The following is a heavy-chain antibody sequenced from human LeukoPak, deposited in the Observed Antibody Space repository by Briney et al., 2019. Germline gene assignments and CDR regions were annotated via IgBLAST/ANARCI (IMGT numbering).Heavy chain of an antibody. Sequence: PSETLSLTCTVSGGSISSSSYYWGWIRQPPGKGLEWIGSIYYSGSTYYNPSLRSRVTISVDTSKNQFSLKLSSVTAADTAVYYCARDLVPAATTAPGAFDIWGQGTMVTVSS. V-gene: IGHV4-39*07. CDR1: GGSISSSSYY. CDR2: IYYSGST. J-gene: IGHJ3*02. D-gene: IGHD2-2*01. CDR3: ARDLVPAATTAPGAFDI.